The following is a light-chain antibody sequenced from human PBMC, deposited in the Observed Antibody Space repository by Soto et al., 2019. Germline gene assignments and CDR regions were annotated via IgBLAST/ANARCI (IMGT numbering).Light chain of an antibody. CDR3: QQYTNWPIT. Sequence: EMVMTQSPGTLSVSPGERATLSYRASQTVGRDYLAWYQHKPGQAPRLLIYGISNRATGIPDRFSGSGSGTEFTLTISSVQPEDVAIYYCQQYTNWPITFGQGTRLE. CDR2: GIS. CDR1: QTVGRDY. J-gene: IGKJ5*01. V-gene: IGKV3D-15*01.